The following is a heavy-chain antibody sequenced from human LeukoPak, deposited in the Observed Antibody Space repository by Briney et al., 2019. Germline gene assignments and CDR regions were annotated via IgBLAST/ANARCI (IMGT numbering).Heavy chain of an antibody. Sequence: SETLSLTCTVSGGSISSGDYYWSWIRQPPGKGLEWIGYIYYSGSTYYNPSLKSRVTISVDTSKNQFSLKLSSVTAADTAVYYCARDVQGARDTMIVRAFDIWGQGTMVTVSS. J-gene: IGHJ3*02. CDR2: IYYSGST. CDR3: ARDVQGARDTMIVRAFDI. V-gene: IGHV4-30-4*01. D-gene: IGHD3-22*01. CDR1: GGSISSGDYY.